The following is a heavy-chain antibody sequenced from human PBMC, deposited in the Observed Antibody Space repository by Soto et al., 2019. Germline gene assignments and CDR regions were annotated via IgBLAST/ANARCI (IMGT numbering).Heavy chain of an antibody. CDR2: ISSSGSTI. Sequence: GGSLRLSCAASGFTFSSYEMNWVRQAPGKGLEWVSYISSSGSTIYYADSVKGRFTISRDNAKNSLYLQMNSLRAEDTAVYYWARDGTEWELPLYDYYGMDVWGQGTTVTVSS. CDR1: GFTFSSYE. V-gene: IGHV3-48*03. CDR3: ARDGTEWELPLYDYYGMDV. J-gene: IGHJ6*02. D-gene: IGHD1-26*01.